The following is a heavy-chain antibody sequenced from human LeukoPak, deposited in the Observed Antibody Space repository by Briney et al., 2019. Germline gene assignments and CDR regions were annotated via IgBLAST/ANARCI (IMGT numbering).Heavy chain of an antibody. CDR3: AREDRGDYSY. CDR2: ISPGASRT. V-gene: IGHV3-64*02. D-gene: IGHD3-22*01. CDR1: GFTFSSYS. J-gene: IGHJ4*02. Sequence: GGSLRLSCAASGFTFSSYSMHWVRQAPGNGLEPLSAISPGASRTYYADSVRGRITISRDNSKNTLYLQMGSLRPEDMAVYYCAREDRGDYSYWGQGTLVTVSS.